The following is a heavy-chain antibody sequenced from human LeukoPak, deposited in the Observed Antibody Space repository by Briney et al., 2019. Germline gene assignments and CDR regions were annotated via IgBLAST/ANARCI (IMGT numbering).Heavy chain of an antibody. CDR1: GGTFSSYA. CDR3: ASSAKTTGSRGYFDY. D-gene: IGHD3-9*01. V-gene: IGHV1-69*13. Sequence: GASVKVSCKASGGTFSSYAISWVRQAPGQGLEWMGGIIPIFGTANYAQKFQGRVTITADESTSTAYMELSSLRSEDTAVYYCASSAKTTGSRGYFDYWGQGTLVTVSS. J-gene: IGHJ4*02. CDR2: IIPIFGTA.